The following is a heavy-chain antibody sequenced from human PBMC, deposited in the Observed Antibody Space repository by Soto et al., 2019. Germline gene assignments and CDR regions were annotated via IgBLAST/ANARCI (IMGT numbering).Heavy chain of an antibody. CDR1: VYTFSKYW. Sequence: GESLKISCKGSVYTFSKYWIGWVRQMPGKGLEWMGIIYPGDSDTRYSPSFQGQVTISADKSINTAYLQWSSLKASDTAMYYCARQTNTIRQYYFDYWGQGTLVTVSS. D-gene: IGHD3-3*01. J-gene: IGHJ4*02. CDR3: ARQTNTIRQYYFDY. V-gene: IGHV5-51*01. CDR2: IYPGDSDT.